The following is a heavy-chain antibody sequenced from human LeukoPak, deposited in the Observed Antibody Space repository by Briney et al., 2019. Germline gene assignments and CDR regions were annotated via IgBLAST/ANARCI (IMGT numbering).Heavy chain of an antibody. CDR1: GGSFSGYY. CDR2: INHSGST. V-gene: IGHV4-34*01. CDR3: ARGYYYGSGSYGY. Sequence: PSEILSLTCAVYGGSFSGYYWSWIRQPPGKGLEWIGEINHSGSTNYNPSLKSRVTISVDTSKNQFSLKLSSVTAADTAVYYCARGYYYGSGSYGYWGQGTLVTVSS. J-gene: IGHJ4*02. D-gene: IGHD3-10*01.